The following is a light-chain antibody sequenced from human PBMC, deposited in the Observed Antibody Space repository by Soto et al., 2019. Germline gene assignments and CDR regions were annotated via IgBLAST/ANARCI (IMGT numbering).Light chain of an antibody. Sequence: DIQMTQSPSTLSASIGDRVTITCRASQSISSWLAWYQQKPGKAPKLLIYKASSLESGVPSRFSGSGSGTEFNLNISSLQPDDFATYHCQQYKTYSYTFGQGTKLEIK. J-gene: IGKJ2*01. CDR2: KAS. V-gene: IGKV1-5*03. CDR3: QQYKTYSYT. CDR1: QSISSW.